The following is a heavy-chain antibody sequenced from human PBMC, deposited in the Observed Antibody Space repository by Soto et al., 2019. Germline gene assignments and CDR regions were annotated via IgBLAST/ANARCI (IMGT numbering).Heavy chain of an antibody. CDR2: ISSSGSTI. J-gene: IGHJ6*02. D-gene: IGHD1-26*01. CDR1: GFTFSSYE. V-gene: IGHV3-48*03. Sequence: XGSLRLSCAASGFTFSSYEMNWVRQAPGKGLEWVSYISSSGSTIYYADSVKGRFTISRDNAKNSLYLQMNSLRAEDTAVYYCAGDIGYYYYGMDVWGQGTTVTVSS. CDR3: AGDIGYYYYGMDV.